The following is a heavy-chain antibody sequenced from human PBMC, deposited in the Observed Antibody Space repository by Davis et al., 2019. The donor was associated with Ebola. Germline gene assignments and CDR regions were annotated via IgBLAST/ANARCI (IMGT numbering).Heavy chain of an antibody. J-gene: IGHJ4*02. CDR2: GHYTGST. Sequence: MPSETLSPTCTVSGASISSYYWSWIRQPPGKGLEWIGYGHYTGSTSYNPSLESRVTISVDTSKNQFSLKVSSVTAADTAVYYCARDGHRSDSSNFFNYWGQGALVTVSS. CDR3: ARDGHRSDSSNFFNY. CDR1: GASISSYY. V-gene: IGHV4-59*01. D-gene: IGHD6-6*01.